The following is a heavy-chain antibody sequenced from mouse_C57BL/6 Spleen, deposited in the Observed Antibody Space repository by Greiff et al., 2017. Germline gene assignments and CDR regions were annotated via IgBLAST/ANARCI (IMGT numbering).Heavy chain of an antibody. CDR3: ARDGNYVYAMDY. J-gene: IGHJ4*01. V-gene: IGHV5-9*01. CDR2: ISGGGGNT. Sequence: EVMLVESGGGLVKPGGSLKLSCAASGFTFSSYTMSWVRQTPEKRLEWVATISGGGGNTYYPDSVKGRFTISRDNAKNTLYLQMSSLRSEDTALYYCARDGNYVYAMDYWGQGTSVTVSS. CDR1: GFTFSSYT. D-gene: IGHD2-1*01.